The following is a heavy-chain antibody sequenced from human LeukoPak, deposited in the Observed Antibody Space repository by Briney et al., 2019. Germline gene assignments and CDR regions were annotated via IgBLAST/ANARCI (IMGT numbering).Heavy chain of an antibody. Sequence: PGGSLRLSCAASGFTFSSYAMHWVRQAPGKGLEWVANIKQDGSDKYYVDSVKGRFTVSRDNAKNSLYLQMSSLRAEDTAVYYCARDILGTIGTSDYWGQGTLVTVSS. J-gene: IGHJ4*02. CDR1: GFTFSSYA. CDR2: IKQDGSDK. D-gene: IGHD1-1*01. V-gene: IGHV3-7*01. CDR3: ARDILGTIGTSDY.